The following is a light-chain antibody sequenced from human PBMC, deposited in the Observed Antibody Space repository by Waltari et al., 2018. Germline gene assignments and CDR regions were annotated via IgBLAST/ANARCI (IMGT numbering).Light chain of an antibody. CDR3: LQTYVSPYT. V-gene: IGKV4-1*01. Sequence: SCVYSSSNNNDLAGYQQKPGQPPKMIIYWASTRESGVPDRFSGSGSGTDFTLTISSLQAEDVAVYYCLQTYVSPYTFGQGTNLEI. J-gene: IGKJ2*01. CDR2: WAS. CDR1: SCVYSSSNNND.